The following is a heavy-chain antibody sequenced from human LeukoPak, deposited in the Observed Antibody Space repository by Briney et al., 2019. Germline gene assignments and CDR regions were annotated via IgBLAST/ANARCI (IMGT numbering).Heavy chain of an antibody. CDR1: GYTFTSYY. V-gene: IGHV1-46*01. CDR3: AREYYYDSSGYYRYWYFDL. Sequence: ASVKVSCKASGYTFTSYYMHWVRQAPGQGLEWMEIINPSGGSTSYAQKFQGRVTMTRDTSTSTVYMELSSLRSEDTAVYYCAREYYYDSSGYYRYWYFDLWGRGTLVTVSS. J-gene: IGHJ2*01. CDR2: INPSGGST. D-gene: IGHD3-22*01.